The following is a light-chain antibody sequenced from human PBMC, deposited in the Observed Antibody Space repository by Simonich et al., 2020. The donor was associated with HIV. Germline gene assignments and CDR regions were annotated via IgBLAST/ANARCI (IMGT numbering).Light chain of an antibody. J-gene: IGKJ2*01. CDR3: QQYNNWPYT. CDR2: DSS. Sequence: IVMTQSPASLSVSPGERATLSCRASQSVSGNLAWYQQKPGQAPRLLIYDSSTRATGIPARFSGSGSATEFTLTISSLQSEDFVLYYCQQYNNWPYTFGQGTKLEIK. V-gene: IGKV3-15*01. CDR1: QSVSGN.